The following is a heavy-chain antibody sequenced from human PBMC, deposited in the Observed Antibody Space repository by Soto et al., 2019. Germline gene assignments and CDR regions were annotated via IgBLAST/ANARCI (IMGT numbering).Heavy chain of an antibody. J-gene: IGHJ2*01. V-gene: IGHV4-59*01. CDR3: ARVKVGDLFRFNWFFDL. Sequence: SETLSLTCTVSGGSISSYYWSWIRQPPGKGLEWIGYIYYSGSTNYNPSIKSRVTISVDTSKNQFSLKLSSVTAADTAVYYCARVKVGDLFRFNWFFDLWGRGTLVTVS. CDR1: GGSISSYY. CDR2: IYYSGST. D-gene: IGHD3-3*01.